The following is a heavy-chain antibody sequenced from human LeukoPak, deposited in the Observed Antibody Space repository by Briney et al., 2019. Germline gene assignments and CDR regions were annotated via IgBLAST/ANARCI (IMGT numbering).Heavy chain of an antibody. V-gene: IGHV1-24*01. J-gene: IGHJ4*02. CDR2: FDPEDGET. D-gene: IGHD2-2*01. CDR1: GYTLTELS. Sequence: ASVKVPCKVSGYTLTELSMHWVRQAPGKGLEWMGGFDPEDGETIYAQKFQGRVTMTEDTSTDTAYMELSSLRSEDTAVYYCATVVVPAAPLDYWGQGTLVTVSS. CDR3: ATVVVPAAPLDY.